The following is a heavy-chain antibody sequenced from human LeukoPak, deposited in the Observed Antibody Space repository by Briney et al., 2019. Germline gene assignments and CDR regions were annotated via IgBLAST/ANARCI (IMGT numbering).Heavy chain of an antibody. J-gene: IGHJ5*02. CDR2: ISGSGGST. V-gene: IGHV3-23*01. CDR1: GFTFSSYA. CDR3: ANTAVRVVISS. D-gene: IGHD3-22*01. Sequence: GGSLRLSCAASGFTFSSYAMSWVRQAPGKGLEWISAISGSGGSTYYADSVKGRFTISRDNSKNTLYLQMNSLRAEDTAVYYCANTAVRVVISSWGQGTLVTVSS.